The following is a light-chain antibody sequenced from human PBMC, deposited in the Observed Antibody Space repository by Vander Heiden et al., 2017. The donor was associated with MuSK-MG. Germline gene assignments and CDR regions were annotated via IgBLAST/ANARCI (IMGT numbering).Light chain of an antibody. J-gene: IGLJ2*01. V-gene: IGLV2-23*02. CDR3: GPDAGSSPVV. Sequence: SALTQPASVSGSPGPSITISCTGTSSAVGSDNLVSWNQQHPANTTILMFFEVRKRPAVVANRCSAYKSGTTASLTTSGLQAEDEDDYYCGPDAGSSPVVFGGGTKLTVL. CDR2: EVR. CDR1: SSAVGSDNL.